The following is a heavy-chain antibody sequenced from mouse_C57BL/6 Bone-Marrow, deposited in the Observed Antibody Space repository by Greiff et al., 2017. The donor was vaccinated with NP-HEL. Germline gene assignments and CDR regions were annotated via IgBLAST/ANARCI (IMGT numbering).Heavy chain of an antibody. V-gene: IGHV1-19*01. CDR1: GYTFTDYY. CDR3: AREGGFLDY. Sequence: VQLQQSGPVLVKPGASVKMSCKASGYTFTDYYMNWVKQSHGKSLEWIGVINPYNGGTSYNLKFKGKATLTVDKSSSTAYMELNSLTSEDSAVYYCAREGGFLDYWGQGTTLTVSS. CDR2: INPYNGGT. J-gene: IGHJ2*01.